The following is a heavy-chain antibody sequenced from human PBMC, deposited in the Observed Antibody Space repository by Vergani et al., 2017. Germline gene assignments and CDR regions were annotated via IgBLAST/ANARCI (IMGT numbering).Heavy chain of an antibody. J-gene: IGHJ6*02. CDR1: GFPFSDYG. CDR3: ARDYYDISYGMDV. V-gene: IGHV3-30*03. CDR2: ISYDGNKK. Sequence: QVQLVESGGGEVQPGRSLRLSCSAAGFPFSDYGVHWVRQAPGKGLEWVSVISYDGNKKNYADSVKGRFTISRDNAKNSLYLQMNSLRAEDTALYYCARDYYDISYGMDVWGQGTTVTVSS. D-gene: IGHD3-9*01.